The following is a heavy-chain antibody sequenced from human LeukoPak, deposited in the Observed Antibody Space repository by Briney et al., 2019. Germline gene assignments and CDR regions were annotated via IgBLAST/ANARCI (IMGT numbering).Heavy chain of an antibody. CDR1: GFTFSSYW. CDR2: IKQDGSEK. Sequence: GGSLRLSCAASGFTFSSYWMSWVRQAPGKGLEWVANIKQDGSEKYYVDSVKGRFTISRDNAKNSLYLQMNSLRAEDTAVSYCARDRGYYDSSGYPTHWGQGTLVTVSS. J-gene: IGHJ4*02. CDR3: ARDRGYYDSSGYPTH. V-gene: IGHV3-7*01. D-gene: IGHD3-22*01.